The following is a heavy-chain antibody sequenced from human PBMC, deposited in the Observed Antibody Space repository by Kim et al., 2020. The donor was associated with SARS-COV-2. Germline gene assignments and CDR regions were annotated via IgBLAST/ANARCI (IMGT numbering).Heavy chain of an antibody. J-gene: IGHJ6*02. V-gene: IGHV1-2*02. CDR2: INPNTGGT. CDR3: ARESLADRRGMDV. Sequence: ASVKVSCRASGYTFSGYYIHWVRQAPGQGLEWMGWINPNTGGTNYAQKFQGRVTMTRDTSISTAYMQLSSLRSDDTALYYCARESLADRRGMDVWGQGTTVTVSS. CDR1: GYTFSGYY.